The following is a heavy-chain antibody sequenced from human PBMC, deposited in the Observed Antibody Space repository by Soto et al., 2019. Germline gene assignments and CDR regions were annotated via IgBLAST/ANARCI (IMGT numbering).Heavy chain of an antibody. CDR3: AREYSSSWSHYYYYGMDV. J-gene: IGHJ6*02. V-gene: IGHV3-21*01. CDR2: ISSSSSYI. Sequence: EVQLVESGGGLVKPGGSLRLSCAASGFTFSSYSMNWVRQAPGKGLEWVSSISSSSSYIYYADSVKGRFTISRDNAKNSLYLQMSSLRAEDTAVYYCAREYSSSWSHYYYYGMDVWGQGTTVTVSS. CDR1: GFTFSSYS. D-gene: IGHD6-13*01.